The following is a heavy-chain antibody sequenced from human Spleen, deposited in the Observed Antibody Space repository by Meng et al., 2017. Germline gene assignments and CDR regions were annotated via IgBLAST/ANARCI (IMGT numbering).Heavy chain of an antibody. CDR1: GGSFSYYY. D-gene: IGHD4-11*01. CDR3: ARGPTTMAHDFDY. V-gene: IGHV4-34*01. CDR2: INHSGST. Sequence: EHRQQLGAGFLMPSETLSLTCVVSGGSFSYYYWSWIRQPPGKGLEWIGEINHSGSTNYNPSLESRATISVDTSQNNLSLKLSSVTAADSAVYYCARGPTTMAHDFDYWGQGTLVTVSS. J-gene: IGHJ4*02.